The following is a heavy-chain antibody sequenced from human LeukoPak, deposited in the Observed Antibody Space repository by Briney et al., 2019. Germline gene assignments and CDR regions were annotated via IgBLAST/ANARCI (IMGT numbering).Heavy chain of an antibody. Sequence: ASVKVSCKASGYTFTGYYMHWVRQAPGQGLGWMGRINPNSGGTNYAQKFQGRVTMTRDTSISTAYMELSRLRSDDTAVYYCARSQPYYYDSSGYSLPVAFDIWGQGTMVTVSS. CDR1: GYTFTGYY. J-gene: IGHJ3*02. CDR3: ARSQPYYYDSSGYSLPVAFDI. V-gene: IGHV1-2*06. D-gene: IGHD3-22*01. CDR2: INPNSGGT.